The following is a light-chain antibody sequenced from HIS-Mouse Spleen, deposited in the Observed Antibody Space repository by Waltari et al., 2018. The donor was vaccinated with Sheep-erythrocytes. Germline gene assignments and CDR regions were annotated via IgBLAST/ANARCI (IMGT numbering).Light chain of an antibody. V-gene: IGLV3-1*01. CDR1: KLGDKY. CDR3: QAWDSSTAV. Sequence: SYELTQPPSVSVSPGQTASITCSGDKLGDKYARWYQQKPGQSPVLVIYQDSKRPSGIHERFSGSKSGNTATLTISGTQAMDEADYYCQAWDSSTAVFGGGTKLTVL. CDR2: QDS. J-gene: IGLJ2*01.